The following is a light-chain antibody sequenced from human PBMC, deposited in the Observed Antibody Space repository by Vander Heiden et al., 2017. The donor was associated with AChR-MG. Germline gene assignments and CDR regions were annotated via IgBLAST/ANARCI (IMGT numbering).Light chain of an antibody. V-gene: IGKV1-39*01. CDR2: GAS. CDR3: QESCSTPVT. J-gene: IGKJ5*01. Sequence: DIQMSQAPTALSTSVESGVTITSRASQSISSYLDWYQQKPGKAPRLLIYGASSLQSGVPSRFSGSGSGTDFTLTISSLQPEDFATYYCQESCSTPVTFGRGTRLEIK. CDR1: QSISSY.